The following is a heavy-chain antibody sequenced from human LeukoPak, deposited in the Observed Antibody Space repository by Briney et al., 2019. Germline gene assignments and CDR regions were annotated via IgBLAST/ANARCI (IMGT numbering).Heavy chain of an antibody. CDR3: ARERCHYYGSGSYCGNDAFDI. D-gene: IGHD3-10*01. Sequence: SETLSLTCTVSGGSISSYYWSWIRQPPGKGLEWIGYIYYSGRTNYNPSLKSRVTISVDTSKNQFSLKLSSVTAADTAVYYCARERCHYYGSGSYCGNDAFDIWGQGTMVTVS. CDR1: GGSISSYY. CDR2: IYYSGRT. J-gene: IGHJ3*02. V-gene: IGHV4-59*01.